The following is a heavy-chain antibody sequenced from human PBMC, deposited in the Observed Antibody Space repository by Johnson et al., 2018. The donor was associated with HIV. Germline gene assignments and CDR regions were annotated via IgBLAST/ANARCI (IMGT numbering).Heavy chain of an antibody. D-gene: IGHD3-22*01. Sequence: QVQLVESGGGVVQPGKSLTLSCSASGFTFSSAIMHWVRQAPGKGLEWVAVVSYDGSNKYYAASVKGRFPISRDNSKNTLYLQMNSLRAEDTAVYYCARGHYDPSGLGAFDIWGQGTMVTVSS. J-gene: IGHJ3*02. V-gene: IGHV3-30*14. CDR2: VSYDGSNK. CDR1: GFTFSSAI. CDR3: ARGHYDPSGLGAFDI.